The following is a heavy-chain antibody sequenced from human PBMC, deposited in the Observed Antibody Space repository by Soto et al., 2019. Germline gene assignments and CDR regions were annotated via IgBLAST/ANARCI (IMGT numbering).Heavy chain of an antibody. CDR3: ARDYSRSFYSRGFFDY. D-gene: IGHD6-19*01. V-gene: IGHV4-4*02. Sequence: QVQLQESGPGLVKPSGTLSLTCAVSSGSISSNNWWSWVRQPPGKGLEWIGAIYHSGMTNYNPSLKSRDTISVDKSKHRFSRKLSSVTAADTAVYYCARDYSRSFYSRGFFDYWGQGTLVSVSS. J-gene: IGHJ4*02. CDR2: IYHSGMT. CDR1: SGSISSNNW.